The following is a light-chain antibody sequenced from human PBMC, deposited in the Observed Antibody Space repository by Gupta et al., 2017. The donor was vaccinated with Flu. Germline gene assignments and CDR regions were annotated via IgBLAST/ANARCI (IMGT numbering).Light chain of an antibody. CDR2: EVS. V-gene: IGLV2-14*01. J-gene: IGLJ1*01. CDR3: SSDTSNAKV. CDR1: NSDIGESNY. Sequence: QSALTQPASVSGSPGPSITISCTATNSDIGESNYVSWHQQHPGKAPKVIIYEVSRRPSGVSHRCSGSKSGNTAALTISGLQAEDDEDYYCSSDTSNAKVFGPGTKVTVL.